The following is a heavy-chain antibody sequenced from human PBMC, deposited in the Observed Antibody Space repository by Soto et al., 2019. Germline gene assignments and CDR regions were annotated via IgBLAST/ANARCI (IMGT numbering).Heavy chain of an antibody. J-gene: IGHJ4*02. Sequence: GESLKISCKGSGYSFTTYWIGWVRQMPGKGLEWMGIIYPGDSDTRYSPSFQGQVTISADNSISTAYLQWGSLKASDTAMYYRARAIWKFVDHYHFDSWAREPWSPSPQ. V-gene: IGHV5-51*01. D-gene: IGHD2-21*01. CDR3: ARAIWKFVDHYHFDS. CDR1: GYSFTTYW. CDR2: IYPGDSDT.